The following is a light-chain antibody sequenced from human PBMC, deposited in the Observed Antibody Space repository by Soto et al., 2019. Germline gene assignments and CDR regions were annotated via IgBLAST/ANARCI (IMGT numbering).Light chain of an antibody. V-gene: IGLV2-14*01. J-gene: IGLJ1*01. CDR3: SSYTISNTPPFV. CDR2: EVT. Sequence: QSALTQPASVSGSPGQSITISCTGTRRDVGDYNYVSWYQQYPGKSPKLLIYEVTHRPSGVSNRFSGSKSGNTASLTISGLQAEDEADYYCSSYTISNTPPFVFGTGTKVTVL. CDR1: RRDVGDYNY.